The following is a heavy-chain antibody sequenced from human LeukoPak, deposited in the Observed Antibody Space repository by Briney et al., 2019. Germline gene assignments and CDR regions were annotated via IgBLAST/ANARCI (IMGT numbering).Heavy chain of an antibody. CDR3: AKVPTVTTDTYAFDI. CDR1: GFTFSSYA. Sequence: GGSLRLSCAASGFTFSSYAMSWVRQAPGKGLEWVAVISYDGSNKYYADSVKGRFTISRDNSKNTLYLQMNSLRAEDTAVYYCAKVPTVTTDTYAFDIWGQGTMVTVSS. CDR2: ISYDGSNK. D-gene: IGHD4-17*01. V-gene: IGHV3-30*18. J-gene: IGHJ3*02.